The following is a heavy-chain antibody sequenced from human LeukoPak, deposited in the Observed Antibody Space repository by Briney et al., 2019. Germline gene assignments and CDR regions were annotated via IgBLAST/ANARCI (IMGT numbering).Heavy chain of an antibody. CDR2: ISCSSGYT. Sequence: GGSLRLSCAASGFTFSDYYMSWIRQAPGKGLEWVSHISCSSGYTNYADSVKGRFTISRDSAKNSLYLQTNSLRAEDTAVYYCARFSDGRGYNYGYVIDYWGQGTLVTVSS. V-gene: IGHV3-11*03. D-gene: IGHD5-18*01. CDR1: GFTFSDYY. CDR3: ARFSDGRGYNYGYVIDY. J-gene: IGHJ4*02.